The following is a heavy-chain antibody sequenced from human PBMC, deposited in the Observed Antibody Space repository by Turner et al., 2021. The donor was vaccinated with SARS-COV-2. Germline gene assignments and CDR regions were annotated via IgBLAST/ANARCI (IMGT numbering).Heavy chain of an antibody. D-gene: IGHD3-16*01. CDR3: AKGLRTFGYFDS. J-gene: IGHJ4*02. Sequence: QVQLVQSGGGVVQPGRSLRLSCAVSAFSLSNDGMHWVHHAPGKWLECVAFVSDDGNNKDYADSVKGRFTISRDNSNNTLYLQMNSLRGEDTALYYCAKGLRTFGYFDSWGQGTLVTVSS. CDR1: AFSLSNDG. V-gene: IGHV3-30*18. CDR2: VSDDGNNK.